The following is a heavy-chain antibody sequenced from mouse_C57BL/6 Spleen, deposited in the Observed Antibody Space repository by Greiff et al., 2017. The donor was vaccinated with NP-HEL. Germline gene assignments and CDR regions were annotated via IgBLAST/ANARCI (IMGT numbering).Heavy chain of an antibody. Sequence: QNGAELVRPGSSVKLSCKASGYTFTSYWMHWVKQRPIQGLEWIGNIDPSDSETHYNQKFKDKATLTVDKSSSTAYMQLSSLTSEDSAVYYCARSRTAQASWFAYWGQGTLVTVSA. CDR3: ARSRTAQASWFAY. V-gene: IGHV1-52*01. CDR2: IDPSDSET. J-gene: IGHJ3*01. CDR1: GYTFTSYW. D-gene: IGHD3-2*02.